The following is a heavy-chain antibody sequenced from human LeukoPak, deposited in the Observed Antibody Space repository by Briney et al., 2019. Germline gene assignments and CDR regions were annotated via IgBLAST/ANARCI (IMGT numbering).Heavy chain of an antibody. J-gene: IGHJ5*02. V-gene: IGHV4-34*01. Sequence: SETLSLTCAVYGGSFSGYYWSWIRQPPGKGLEWIGEINHSGSTNYNPSLKSRVTISVDTSKNQFSLKLSSVTAADTAVYYCATVGGYPGGSSWYGSGNWFDPWGQGTLVTVSS. CDR3: ATVGGYPGGSSWYGSGNWFDP. CDR2: INHSGST. CDR1: GGSFSGYY. D-gene: IGHD6-13*01.